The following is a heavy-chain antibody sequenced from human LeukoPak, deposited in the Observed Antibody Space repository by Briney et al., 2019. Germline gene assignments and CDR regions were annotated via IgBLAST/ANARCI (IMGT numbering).Heavy chain of an antibody. CDR2: IRNDGSYK. D-gene: IGHD3-10*01. Sequence: PGGSLRLSCAASGFTFSSYGMHWVRQAPGKGLEWVAFIRNDGSYKYSADSVKGRFTISRDNSKKTLYLQMNSLRAEDTAVYYCAKDYGSGSYAFDPWGQGTLVTVS. CDR1: GFTFSSYG. J-gene: IGHJ5*02. V-gene: IGHV3-30*02. CDR3: AKDYGSGSYAFDP.